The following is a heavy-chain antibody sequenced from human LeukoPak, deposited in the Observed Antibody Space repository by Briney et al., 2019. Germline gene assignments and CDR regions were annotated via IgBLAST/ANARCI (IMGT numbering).Heavy chain of an antibody. CDR1: GFTFSSYA. J-gene: IGHJ6*03. CDR3: ARVAPYSIIFGHSYYHMDV. D-gene: IGHD1-26*01. CDR2: ISYDGSNK. Sequence: PGGSLRLSCAASGFTFSSYAMHWVRQAPGKGLEWVAVISYDGSNKYYADSVKGRFIISRNNAKNSLYLQMNSLRADDTAVYYCARVAPYSIIFGHSYYHMDVWGKGTAVTVSS. V-gene: IGHV3-30-3*01.